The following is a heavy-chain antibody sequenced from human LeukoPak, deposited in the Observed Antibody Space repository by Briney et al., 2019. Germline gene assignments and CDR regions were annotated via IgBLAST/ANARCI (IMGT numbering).Heavy chain of an antibody. Sequence: SETLSLTCAVYGGSFSGYYWSWIRQPPGKGLEWIGEINHSGSTNYNPSLKSRVTISVDTSKNQFSLKLSSVTAADTAVYYCARASRNYYGSGSYRLDYWGQGKLVTVSS. V-gene: IGHV4-34*01. D-gene: IGHD3-10*01. CDR3: ARASRNYYGSGSYRLDY. J-gene: IGHJ4*02. CDR2: INHSGST. CDR1: GGSFSGYY.